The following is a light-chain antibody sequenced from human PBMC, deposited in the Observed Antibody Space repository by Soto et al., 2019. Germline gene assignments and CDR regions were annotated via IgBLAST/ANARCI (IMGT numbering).Light chain of an antibody. CDR1: QGIRNA. CDR2: AAS. CDR3: LQHNSYPRT. J-gene: IGKJ1*01. Sequence: DIQMTQSPSSLSASVGDRVTITCRASQGIRNALGWYQQKPGKAPKRLIYAASSLQSGVPSRFSGSGSGTEFTLTISSLQPEDSATYYCLQHNSYPRTFGQGTKVEIK. V-gene: IGKV1-17*01.